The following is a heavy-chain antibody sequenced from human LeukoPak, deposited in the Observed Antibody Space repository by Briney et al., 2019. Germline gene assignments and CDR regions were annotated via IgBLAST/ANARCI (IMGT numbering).Heavy chain of an antibody. CDR2: VNPDGSQK. V-gene: IGHV3-7*01. CDR3: MPGSAGSDY. CDR1: GFTFSSYW. Sequence: GGSLRLSCVGSGFTFSSYWMNWVRQAPGKGLEWVANVNPDGSQKYYVDSLKGRFTISRDNADNSLYLQMNSLRVEDTAVYYCMPGSAGSDYWGQGTLATVSS. J-gene: IGHJ4*02. D-gene: IGHD2-15*01.